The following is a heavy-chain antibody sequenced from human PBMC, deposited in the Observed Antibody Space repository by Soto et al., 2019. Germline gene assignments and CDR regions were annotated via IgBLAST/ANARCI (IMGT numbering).Heavy chain of an antibody. Sequence: SVKVSCKASGGTFSSYAISWVRQAPGQGLEWMGGIIPIFGTANYAQKFQGRVTITADESTSTAYMELSSLRSEDTAVYYCAREIVRGGGAFDIWGQGTMVTVSS. CDR2: IIPIFGTA. J-gene: IGHJ3*02. CDR1: GGTFSSYA. D-gene: IGHD3-10*01. V-gene: IGHV1-69*13. CDR3: AREIVRGGGAFDI.